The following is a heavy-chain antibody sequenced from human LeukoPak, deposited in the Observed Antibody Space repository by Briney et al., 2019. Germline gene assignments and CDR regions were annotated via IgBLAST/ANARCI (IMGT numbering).Heavy chain of an antibody. CDR2: FDPEDGET. Sequence: GASVKVSCKVSGYTLTELSMHWVRQAPRKGLEWRGGFDPEDGETIYAQKFQGRVTMTEDTSTDTAYMELSSLRSEDTAVYYCATAFIAVAGIHTIAYWGQGTLVTVSS. CDR1: GYTLTELS. CDR3: ATAFIAVAGIHTIAY. J-gene: IGHJ4*02. D-gene: IGHD6-19*01. V-gene: IGHV1-24*01.